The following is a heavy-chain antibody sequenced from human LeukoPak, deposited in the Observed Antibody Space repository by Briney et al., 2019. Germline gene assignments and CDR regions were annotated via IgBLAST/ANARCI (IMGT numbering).Heavy chain of an antibody. Sequence: SETLSLTCAVYGGSFSGYYWSWIRQPPGKGLEWIGEINHSGSTNYNPSLKSRVTISVDTSKNQFSLKLSSVTAADTAVYYCARSRPSIAVAGDYYYYYMDLWGQGTTVTISS. CDR2: INHSGST. CDR3: ARSRPSIAVAGDYYYYYMDL. J-gene: IGHJ6*03. V-gene: IGHV4-34*01. CDR1: GGSFSGYY. D-gene: IGHD6-19*01.